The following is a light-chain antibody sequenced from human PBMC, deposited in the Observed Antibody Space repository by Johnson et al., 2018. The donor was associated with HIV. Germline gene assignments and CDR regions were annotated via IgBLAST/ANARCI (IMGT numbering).Light chain of an antibody. Sequence: QSVLTQPPSVSAAPEQKVTISCSGSSSNIGNNYVSLYQQFPGTAPKLLIYDNNKRPSGIPDRFSGSKSGTSVTLAITGLQTGDEADYYCGTWDTSLSVYVFGTGTKVTVL. CDR1: SSNIGNNY. V-gene: IGLV1-51*01. CDR3: GTWDTSLSVYV. CDR2: DNN. J-gene: IGLJ1*01.